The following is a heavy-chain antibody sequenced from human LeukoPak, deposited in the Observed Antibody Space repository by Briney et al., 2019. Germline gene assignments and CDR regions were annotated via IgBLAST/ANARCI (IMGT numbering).Heavy chain of an antibody. CDR2: ISYDGSNK. CDR1: GFTFSSYA. J-gene: IGHJ6*02. V-gene: IGHV3-30-3*01. Sequence: GGSLRLSCAASGFTFSSYAMHWVRQAPGKGLEWVAVISYDGSNKYYADSVKGRFTISRDNSKNTLYLQMNSLRAEDTAVYYCARETLPITMIVVVITTHSGMGVWGQGTTVTVSS. CDR3: ARETLPITMIVVVITTHSGMGV. D-gene: IGHD3-22*01.